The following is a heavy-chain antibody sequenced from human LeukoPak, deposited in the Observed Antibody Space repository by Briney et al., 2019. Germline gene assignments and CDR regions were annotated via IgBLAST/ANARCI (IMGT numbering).Heavy chain of an antibody. Sequence: GGSLRLSCAASGFTFGSYAMHWVRQAPGRWLEWVAVISYDGSNKYYADSVKGRFTISRDNAKNSLYLQMNSLRAEDTAAYYCARESIAAHWGQGTLVTVSS. CDR2: ISYDGSNK. CDR1: GFTFGSYA. D-gene: IGHD6-6*01. V-gene: IGHV3-30-3*01. CDR3: ARESIAAH. J-gene: IGHJ4*02.